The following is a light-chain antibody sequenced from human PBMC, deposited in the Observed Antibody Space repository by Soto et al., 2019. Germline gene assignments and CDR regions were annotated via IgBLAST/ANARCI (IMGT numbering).Light chain of an antibody. CDR2: KAS. CDR1: QSVDTC. V-gene: IGKV1-5*03. Sequence: DIQMTQSPSTLSASVGDRVTITCRASQSVDTCLAWYQQKPGKAPHLLIYKASSLETGVPSRFSGSGSVTEFTLTISSLQPYDFATYHCQQFYRSPWTFGQGTKLEIK. J-gene: IGKJ1*01. CDR3: QQFYRSPWT.